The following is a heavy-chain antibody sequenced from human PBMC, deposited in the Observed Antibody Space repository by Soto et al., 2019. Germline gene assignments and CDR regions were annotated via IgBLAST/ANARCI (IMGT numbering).Heavy chain of an antibody. J-gene: IGHJ6*02. V-gene: IGHV1-18*01. D-gene: IGHD3-3*01. Sequence: QVQLVQSGAEVRKPGASVKVSCKASGYTFTSYGISWVRQAPGQGLEWMGWISAYNGNTNYAQKLQGRVTMTTDTSTSTAYMELRSLRSDDTAVYYCASDKGGFLDWEYYYGMDVWGQGTTVTVSS. CDR3: ASDKGGFLDWEYYYGMDV. CDR1: GYTFTSYG. CDR2: ISAYNGNT.